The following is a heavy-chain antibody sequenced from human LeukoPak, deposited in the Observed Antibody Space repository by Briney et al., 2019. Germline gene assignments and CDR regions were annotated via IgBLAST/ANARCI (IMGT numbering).Heavy chain of an antibody. D-gene: IGHD4-11*01. CDR3: ARSKEGKSLDY. CDR2: MNPKRGDT. J-gene: IGHJ4*02. V-gene: IGHV1-2*02. CDR1: GYTFTGYY. Sequence: ASVKVSCKASGYTFTGYYIHWVRQAPGQGLEWMAWMNPKRGDTSYTQKFQGRVTMTRDTSISTAYMELSRLRFDDTAVYYCARSKEGKSLDYWGQGTLVTVSS.